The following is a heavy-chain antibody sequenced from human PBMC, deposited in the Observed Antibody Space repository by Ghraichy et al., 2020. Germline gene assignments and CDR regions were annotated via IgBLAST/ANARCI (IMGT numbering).Heavy chain of an antibody. CDR1: GGSISSYY. Sequence: ESLNISCTVSGGSISSYYWSWIRQPPGKGLEWIGYIYYSGSTNYNPSLKSRVTISVDTSKNQFSLKLSSVTAADTAVYYCARLYCSSTSCYVPSSNWFDPWGQGTLVTVSS. V-gene: IGHV4-59*08. CDR3: ARLYCSSTSCYVPSSNWFDP. CDR2: IYYSGST. J-gene: IGHJ5*02. D-gene: IGHD2-2*01.